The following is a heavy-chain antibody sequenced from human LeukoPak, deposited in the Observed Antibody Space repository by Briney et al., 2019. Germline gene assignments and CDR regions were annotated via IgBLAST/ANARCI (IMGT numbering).Heavy chain of an antibody. J-gene: IGHJ4*02. CDR1: GYTFTSYA. D-gene: IGHD3-10*01. CDR2: INTNTGNP. CDR3: ARDQYITMVRGVISY. Sequence: ASVKVSCKASGYTFTSYAMNWVRQAPGQGLEWMGWINTNTGNPTYAQGFTGRFVFSLDTSVSTAYLQICSLKAEDTAVYYCARDQYITMVRGVISYWGLGTLVTVSS. V-gene: IGHV7-4-1*01.